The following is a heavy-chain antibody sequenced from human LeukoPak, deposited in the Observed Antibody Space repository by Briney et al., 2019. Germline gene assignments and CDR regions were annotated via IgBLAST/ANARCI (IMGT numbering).Heavy chain of an antibody. V-gene: IGHV3-23*01. CDR1: GFIFSDYA. Sequence: GGSLRLSCAASGFIFSDYAMSWVRQAPGKGLEWVSSISGSGGRIYDADSVKGRFTISRDNSKNTLYLQMNSLRAEDTAVYYCAKTKAFTSGFPLDFWGQGTLVTVSS. J-gene: IGHJ4*02. CDR3: AKTKAFTSGFPLDF. CDR2: ISGSGGRI. D-gene: IGHD3-22*01.